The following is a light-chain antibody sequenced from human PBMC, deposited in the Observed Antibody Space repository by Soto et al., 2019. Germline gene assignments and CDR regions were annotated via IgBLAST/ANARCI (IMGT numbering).Light chain of an antibody. CDR3: QQSYSPWT. CDR1: QSISSY. J-gene: IGKJ1*01. CDR2: AAS. Sequence: DIQMTQSPSSLSASVGDRVTITCRASQSISSYLNWYQQKPGKAPKLLIYAASILQSGVPSRFSGSGPGNDFTATISSLQSEDFATYYCQQSYSPWTFGQGTKVDIK. V-gene: IGKV1-39*01.